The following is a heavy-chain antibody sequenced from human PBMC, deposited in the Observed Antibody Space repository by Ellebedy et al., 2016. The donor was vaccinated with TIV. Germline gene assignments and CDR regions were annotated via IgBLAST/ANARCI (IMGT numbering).Heavy chain of an antibody. V-gene: IGHV1-8*01. Sequence: AASVKVSCKASGYSLSDYDIMWVRQASGPGLEWMGWMNPNSGYAGYAQKFQGRVTLTRNTSTNTAYMEVSSLKSEETAVYFCARGRGRLQYYYYYGMDVWGQGTTVTVSS. CDR3: ARGRGRLQYYYYYGMDV. D-gene: IGHD4-11*01. CDR2: MNPNSGYA. J-gene: IGHJ6*02. CDR1: GYSLSDYD.